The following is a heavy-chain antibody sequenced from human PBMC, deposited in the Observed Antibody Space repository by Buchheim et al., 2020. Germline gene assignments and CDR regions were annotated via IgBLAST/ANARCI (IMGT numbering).Heavy chain of an antibody. V-gene: IGHV3-21*01. CDR2: ISGGSSYI. J-gene: IGHJ4*02. Sequence: EVQLVESGGGLVKPGGSLRLSCAASGFTFSSYSMNWVRQAPGKGLEWVSSISGGSSYIYYADSVKGRFTISRENAKNSLYLQMNSLRAEDTAVYYCARGSGARIVVGTPFDYWGQGIL. CDR1: GFTFSSYS. D-gene: IGHD3-22*01. CDR3: ARGSGARIVVGTPFDY.